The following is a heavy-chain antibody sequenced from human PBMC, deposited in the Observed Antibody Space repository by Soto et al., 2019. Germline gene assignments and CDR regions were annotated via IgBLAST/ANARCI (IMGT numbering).Heavy chain of an antibody. Sequence: SVKVACKASGGTFSSYAISWVRQAPGQGLEWMGGIIPIFGTANYAQKFQGRVTITADESTSTAYMELSSLRSEDTAVYYCARASGIAAAGDYYYGMDVWGQGTTVTVSS. CDR1: GGTFSSYA. V-gene: IGHV1-69*13. CDR3: ARASGIAAAGDYYYGMDV. J-gene: IGHJ6*02. CDR2: IIPIFGTA. D-gene: IGHD6-13*01.